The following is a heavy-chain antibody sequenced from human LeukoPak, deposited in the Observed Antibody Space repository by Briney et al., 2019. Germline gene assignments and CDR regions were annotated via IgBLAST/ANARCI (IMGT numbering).Heavy chain of an antibody. CDR2: ISGSGYST. CDR1: GFTFSSYA. J-gene: IGHJ4*02. Sequence: GGSLRLSCAASGFTFSSYAMSWVRQAPGKGLEWVPAISGSGYSTYYADSVKGRFTISRDNSKNTLYLQMNSLRAEDTAVYYCVKEAGYSGYDYPDYWGQGTLVTVSS. V-gene: IGHV3-23*01. CDR3: VKEAGYSGYDYPDY. D-gene: IGHD5-12*01.